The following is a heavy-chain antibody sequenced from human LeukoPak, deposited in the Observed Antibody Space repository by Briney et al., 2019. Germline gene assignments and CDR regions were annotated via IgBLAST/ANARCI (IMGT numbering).Heavy chain of an antibody. D-gene: IGHD2-2*01. Sequence: GGSLRLSCTASGFTFGDYAMSWVRQAPGKGLEWVGFIRSKAYGGTTEYAASVKGRFTISRDDSKSIAYLQMNSLKTEDTAVYYCTREQVYCSSTSCPGDYWAREPWSPSPQ. CDR1: GFTFGDYA. CDR3: TREQVYCSSTSCPGDY. V-gene: IGHV3-49*04. CDR2: IRSKAYGGTT. J-gene: IGHJ4*02.